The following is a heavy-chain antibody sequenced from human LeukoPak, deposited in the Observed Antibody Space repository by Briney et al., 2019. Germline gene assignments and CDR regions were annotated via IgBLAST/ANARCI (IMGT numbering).Heavy chain of an antibody. D-gene: IGHD4-17*01. CDR3: ARHVGPGMPVTTELSSYYYYHGMDV. Sequence: GESLKISCKSSGYSFTSYWIAWVRQMPGKGLEWMGIIYPGDSSTTYSPSFRGQVTISADKSITTAYLQWNSLEASDTAIYYCARHVGPGMPVTTELSSYYYYHGMDVWGKGTTVTVSS. CDR2: IYPGDSST. J-gene: IGHJ6*04. V-gene: IGHV5-51*01. CDR1: GYSFTSYW.